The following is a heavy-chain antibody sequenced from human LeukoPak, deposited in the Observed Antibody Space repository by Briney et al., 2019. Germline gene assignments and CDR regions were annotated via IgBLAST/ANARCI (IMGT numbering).Heavy chain of an antibody. CDR3: ARDLSYCSGGSCYDYYGMDV. D-gene: IGHD2-15*01. V-gene: IGHV1-3*01. Sequence: TKYSQKFQGRVTITRDTSASTAYMELSSLRSEDTAVYYCARDLSYCSGGSCYDYYGMDVWGQGTTVTVSS. J-gene: IGHJ6*02. CDR2: T.